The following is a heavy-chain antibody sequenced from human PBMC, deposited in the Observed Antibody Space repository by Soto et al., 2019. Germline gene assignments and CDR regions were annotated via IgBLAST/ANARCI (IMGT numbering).Heavy chain of an antibody. V-gene: IGHV1-18*01. D-gene: IGHD6-13*01. CDR1: GYTITNYV. J-gene: IGHJ3*02. CDR3: AFIVVCFSGAGKDEDAFDI. Sequence: ASVKVSCKDSGYTITNYVIRWVRPAPGQGIEWMGWISAYNGNTNYAQKLQGRVTMTTDTSTSTAYMELRSLRFDDTAVYFCAFIVVCFSGAGKDEDAFDIWGQGTMVTVSS. CDR2: ISAYNGNT.